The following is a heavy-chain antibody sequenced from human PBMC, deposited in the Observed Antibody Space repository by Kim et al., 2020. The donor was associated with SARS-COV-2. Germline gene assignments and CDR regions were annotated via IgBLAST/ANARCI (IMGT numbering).Heavy chain of an antibody. J-gene: IGHJ2*01. CDR3: AREFGTGDIVGALGYFDL. CDR1: GFTFSRYS. CDR2: ISSSGNYI. D-gene: IGHD1-26*01. Sequence: GGSLRLSCAASGFTFSRYSMNWVRQAPGKGLEWVSSISSSGNYIYYADSMKGRFTISRDNAKNSLYLQMNSLRAEDTLTVEDTAVYYCAREFGTGDIVGALGYFDLWGRGTLVTVSS. V-gene: IGHV3-21*01.